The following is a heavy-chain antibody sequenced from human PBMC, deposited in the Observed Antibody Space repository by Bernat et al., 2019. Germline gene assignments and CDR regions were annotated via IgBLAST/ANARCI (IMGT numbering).Heavy chain of an antibody. D-gene: IGHD6-13*01. J-gene: IGHJ4*02. V-gene: IGHV3-30*18. CDR1: GFTFSSYG. Sequence: QVQLVESGGGVVQPGRSLRLSCAASGFTFSSYGMHWVRQAPGKGLEWVAVISYDGSNKYYADSGKGRFTISRDNSKNTRYLQMNSLRAEDTAVYYWAKDGTAAAGILGGGEDYWGQGTLVTVSS. CDR2: ISYDGSNK. CDR3: AKDGTAAAGILGGGEDY.